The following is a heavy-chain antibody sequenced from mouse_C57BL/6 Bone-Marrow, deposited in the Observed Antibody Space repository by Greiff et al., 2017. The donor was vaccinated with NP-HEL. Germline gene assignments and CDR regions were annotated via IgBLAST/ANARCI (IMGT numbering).Heavy chain of an antibody. CDR3: ARPAYDGSSYDYFDV. CDR1: GYTFTSYW. D-gene: IGHD1-1*01. V-gene: IGHV1-52*01. J-gene: IGHJ1*03. Sequence: VQLQQPGAELVRPGSSVKLSCKASGYTFTSYWMHWVKQRPIQGLEWIGNIDPSDSETHYNQKFKDKATLTVDKSSSPVYMQHSSLTSEDAAVYYCARPAYDGSSYDYFDVWGTGTTVTVSS. CDR2: IDPSDSET.